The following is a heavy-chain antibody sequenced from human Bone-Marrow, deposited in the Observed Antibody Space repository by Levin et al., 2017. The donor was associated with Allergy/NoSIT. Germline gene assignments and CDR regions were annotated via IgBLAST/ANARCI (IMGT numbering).Heavy chain of an antibody. Sequence: SETLSLTCTVSGGSISRYYWSWIRQPPGKGLEYIGYIYYSGRTNYSPSLKSRVSISIDTSKNQFALKLRSVTAADTAVYYCSTLNPIYMWGNYPYAFDTWGPGTLVSVSS. V-gene: IGHV4-59*01. CDR1: GGSISRYY. D-gene: IGHD3-16*02. CDR3: STLNPIYMWGNYPYAFDT. J-gene: IGHJ3*02. CDR2: IYYSGRT.